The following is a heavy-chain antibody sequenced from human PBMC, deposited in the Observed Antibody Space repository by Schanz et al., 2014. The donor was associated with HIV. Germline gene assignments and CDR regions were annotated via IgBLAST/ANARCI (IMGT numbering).Heavy chain of an antibody. D-gene: IGHD1-7*01. CDR1: GFTFSSYG. Sequence: QVQLVESGGGVVQPGRSLRLSCAASGFTFSSYGMHWVRQAPGKGLEWVAVISYDGSNKYYADSVKGRFTISRDNSKNTLYLQMNSLRAEDTAVYYCAKDRITGTTGVPYYYYGMDVWGQGTTVPVSS. CDR3: AKDRITGTTGVPYYYYGMDV. CDR2: ISYDGSNK. J-gene: IGHJ6*02. V-gene: IGHV3-30*18.